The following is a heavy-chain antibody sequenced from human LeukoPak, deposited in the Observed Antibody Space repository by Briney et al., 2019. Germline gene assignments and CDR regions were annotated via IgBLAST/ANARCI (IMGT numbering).Heavy chain of an antibody. CDR2: IWYDGSNK. Sequence: GGSLRLSCAASGFTLSSYGMHWVRQAPGKGLEWVAVIWYDGSNKYYADSVKGRFTISRDNSKNTLYLQMNSLRVEDTAVYYCAKVDYWSPENYFDSWGQGTLVTVSS. CDR3: AKVDYWSPENYFDS. D-gene: IGHD1-1*01. J-gene: IGHJ4*02. V-gene: IGHV3-33*06. CDR1: GFTLSSYG.